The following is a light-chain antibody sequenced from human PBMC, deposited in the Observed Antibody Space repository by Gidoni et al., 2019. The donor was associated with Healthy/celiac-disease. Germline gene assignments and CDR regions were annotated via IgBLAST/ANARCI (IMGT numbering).Light chain of an antibody. CDR2: DAS. J-gene: IGKJ3*01. Sequence: DIQMTQSPSSLSASVGDRVTITCQASQDISNYLNWYQQKPGKAPKLLIYDASNWETGVPSRFSESGSGTDFTLTISSLKPEDMETYYCQQYDNLPTFGPGTKVEIK. V-gene: IGKV1-33*01. CDR3: QQYDNLPT. CDR1: QDISNY.